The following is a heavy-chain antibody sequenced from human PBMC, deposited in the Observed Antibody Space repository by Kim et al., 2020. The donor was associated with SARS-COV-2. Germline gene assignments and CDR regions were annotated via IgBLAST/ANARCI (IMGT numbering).Heavy chain of an antibody. D-gene: IGHD3-10*01. CDR1: GGSFSGYY. J-gene: IGHJ5*02. CDR2: INHSGST. CDR3: ARIYYGSGSYYNLYNWFDP. V-gene: IGHV4-34*01. Sequence: SETLSLTCAVYGGSFSGYYWSWIRQPPGKGLEWIGEINHSGSTNYNPSLKSRVTISVDTSKNQFSLKLSSVTAADTAVYYCARIYYGSGSYYNLYNWFDPWGQGTLVTVSS.